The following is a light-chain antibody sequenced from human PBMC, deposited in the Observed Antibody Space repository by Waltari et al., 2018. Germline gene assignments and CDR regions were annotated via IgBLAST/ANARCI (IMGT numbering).Light chain of an antibody. CDR2: WAS. Sequence: DIVMTQSPDSLAVSLGERATINCKSSQSVLYSSNNKNYLTWYQQKPGQPPKLTIYWASTRESGVPDRFSGSGSGTDFTLKISRVEAEDVGVYYCMQALQTPPTFGQGTKVEIK. CDR3: MQALQTPPT. J-gene: IGKJ1*01. V-gene: IGKV4-1*01. CDR1: QSVLYSSNNKNY.